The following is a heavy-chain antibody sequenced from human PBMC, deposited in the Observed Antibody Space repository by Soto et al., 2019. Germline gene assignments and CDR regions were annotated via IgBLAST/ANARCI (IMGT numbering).Heavy chain of an antibody. D-gene: IGHD3-10*01. V-gene: IGHV4-61*01. CDR3: ARVKARAELLWFGESTSPYFDY. CDR1: GGSVSSSSYY. J-gene: IGHJ4*02. Sequence: SETLSLTCTVSGGSVSSSSYYWGWVRQPPGKGLEWIGYIYYSGSTYYNPSLKSRVTISVDTSKNQFSLKLSSATAADTAVYYCARVKARAELLWFGESTSPYFDYWGQGTLVTVSS. CDR2: IYYSGST.